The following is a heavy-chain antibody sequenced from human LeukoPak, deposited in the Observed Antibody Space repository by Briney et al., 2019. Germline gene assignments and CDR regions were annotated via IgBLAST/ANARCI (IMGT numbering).Heavy chain of an antibody. Sequence: SETLSLTCTVSGGSISSYYWSWIRQPPGKGLEWIGYIYYSGSTNYNPSLKSRVTISVDTSKNQFSLRLSSVTAADTAVYYCARDSLYGGFDYWGQGTLVTVSS. D-gene: IGHD4-17*01. J-gene: IGHJ4*02. CDR2: IYYSGST. CDR1: GGSISSYY. V-gene: IGHV4-59*01. CDR3: ARDSLYGGFDY.